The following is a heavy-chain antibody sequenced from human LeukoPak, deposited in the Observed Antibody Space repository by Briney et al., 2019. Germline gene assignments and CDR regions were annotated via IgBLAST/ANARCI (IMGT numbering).Heavy chain of an antibody. V-gene: IGHV3-23*01. CDR2: VSGTGVKT. D-gene: IGHD3-10*01. CDR1: GSTFSNHA. J-gene: IGHJ6*03. Sequence: GGSLRLSCAASGSTFSNHAMNWVRQAPGKGLEWVSGVSGTGVKTYYADSVKGRFTISRDNSKTTLYLQINSLRADDTAVYYCAKAGGSGSYFYYYIDVWGKGTTVTVSS. CDR3: AKAGGSGSYFYYYIDV.